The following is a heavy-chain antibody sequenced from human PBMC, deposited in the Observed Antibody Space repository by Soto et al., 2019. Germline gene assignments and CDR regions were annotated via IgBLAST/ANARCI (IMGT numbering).Heavy chain of an antibody. CDR1: GGSFSGYY. J-gene: IGHJ3*02. CDR3: ARRRGYSYGFPRGAFDI. Sequence: PSETLSLTCAVYGGSFSGYYWSWIRQPPGKGLEWIGEINHSGSTNYNPSLKSRVTISVDTSKNQFSLKLSSVTAADTAVYYCARRRGYSYGFPRGAFDIWGKGTMVTVSS. V-gene: IGHV4-34*01. CDR2: INHSGST. D-gene: IGHD5-18*01.